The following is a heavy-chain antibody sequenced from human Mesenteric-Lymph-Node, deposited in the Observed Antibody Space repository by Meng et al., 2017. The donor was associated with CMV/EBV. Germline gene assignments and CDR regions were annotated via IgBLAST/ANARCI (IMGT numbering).Heavy chain of an antibody. V-gene: IGHV3-11*04. CDR1: GFTFSDYY. Sequence: GESLKISCAASGFTFSDYYMSWIRQAPGKGLEWVSYISSSGSTIYYADSVKGRFTISRDNAKNSLYLQMNSLRAEDTAVYYCLARYSTGDYWGQGTLVTVSS. CDR3: LARYSTGDY. J-gene: IGHJ4*02. CDR2: ISSSGSTI. D-gene: IGHD4-11*01.